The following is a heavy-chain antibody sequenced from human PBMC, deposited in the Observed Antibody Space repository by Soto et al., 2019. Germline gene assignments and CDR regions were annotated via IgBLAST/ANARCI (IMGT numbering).Heavy chain of an antibody. CDR3: ARLQPSGYYLGDFDY. Sequence: PSETLSLTCTVSGGSISSGGYYWSWIRQHPGKGLEWIGYIYNSGSTYYNPSLKSRVTISVDTSKNQFSLKLSSVTAADTAVYYCARLQPSGYYLGDFDYWGQGTLVTVSS. D-gene: IGHD3-22*01. CDR2: IYNSGST. J-gene: IGHJ4*02. V-gene: IGHV4-31*03. CDR1: GGSISSGGYY.